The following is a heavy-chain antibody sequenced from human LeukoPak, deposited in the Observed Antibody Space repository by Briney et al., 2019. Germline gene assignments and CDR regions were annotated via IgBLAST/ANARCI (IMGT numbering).Heavy chain of an antibody. CDR2: IIPVLGIT. J-gene: IGHJ6*02. V-gene: IGHV1-69*04. CDR3: ARGGGRWLQLSVADYYGMDV. CDR1: GGTFSSSA. Sequence: GSSVKVSCKASGGTFSSSAISWVRQAPGQGLEWMGRIIPVLGITNYAQKFQGRVTITADKSTSAADMELSSLRSEDTAVYYCARGGGRWLQLSVADYYGMDVWGRGTTVTVSS. D-gene: IGHD5-24*01.